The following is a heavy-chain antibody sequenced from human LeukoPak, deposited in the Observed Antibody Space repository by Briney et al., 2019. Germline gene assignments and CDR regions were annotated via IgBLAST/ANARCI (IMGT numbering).Heavy chain of an antibody. CDR3: ARQTGSGLFILP. CDR1: GYSISSGYY. CDR2: IYYTGNT. D-gene: IGHD3/OR15-3a*01. Sequence: SETLSLTCTVSGYSISSGYYWGWIRQPPGKGLEWIGSIYYTGNTYYNASLKSRVSIPVDMPKNQFSLRLTSVTSADATVYYCARQTGSGLFILPGGQGTLVTVSS. J-gene: IGHJ4*02. V-gene: IGHV4-38-2*02.